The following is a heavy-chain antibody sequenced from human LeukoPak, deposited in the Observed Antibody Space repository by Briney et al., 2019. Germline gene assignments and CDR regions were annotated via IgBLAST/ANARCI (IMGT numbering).Heavy chain of an antibody. V-gene: IGHV4-59*01. D-gene: IGHD3-10*01. J-gene: IGHJ4*02. CDR3: ARVGTYGSGSYLSWLDY. Sequence: SETRSLTCTVSGGFISSYYWSWIRQPPGKGLEWIGYIYYSGSTNYNPSLKSRVTISVDTSKNQFSLKLSSVTAADTAVYYCARVGTYGSGSYLSWLDYWGQGTLVTVSS. CDR2: IYYSGST. CDR1: GGFISSYY.